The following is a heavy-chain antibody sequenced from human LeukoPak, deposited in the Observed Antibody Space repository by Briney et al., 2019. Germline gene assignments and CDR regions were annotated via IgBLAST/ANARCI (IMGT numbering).Heavy chain of an antibody. Sequence: GRSLRLSCAASGFTFSGSAMHWVRQASGKGLEWVVRIRSTANSYATAYAASVKGRFTISRADSKNTEHLQMNSSKTEGTAGYYCTRLEGAFDYWGQGTLVTVSS. CDR3: TRLEGAFDY. CDR2: IRSTANSYAT. D-gene: IGHD1-26*01. V-gene: IGHV3-73*01. J-gene: IGHJ4*02. CDR1: GFTFSGSA.